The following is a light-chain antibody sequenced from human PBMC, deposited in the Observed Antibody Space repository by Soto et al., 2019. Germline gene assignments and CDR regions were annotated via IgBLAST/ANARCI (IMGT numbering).Light chain of an antibody. CDR2: AAS. CDR1: QSISSY. J-gene: IGKJ3*01. CDR3: QQSYGTPFT. V-gene: IGKV1-39*01. Sequence: DIQMTQSPSSLSASVGDRVTITCRASQSISSYLNWYQQKPGKAPNLLIYAASSLQSGVPSRFSGSGSGTDFTLTISSLQPEDFATYYCQQSYGTPFTFGPGTKVDIK.